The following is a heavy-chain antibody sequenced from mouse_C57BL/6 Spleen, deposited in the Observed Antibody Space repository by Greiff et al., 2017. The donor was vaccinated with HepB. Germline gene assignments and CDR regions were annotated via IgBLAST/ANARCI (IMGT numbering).Heavy chain of an antibody. CDR2: INPSTGGT. V-gene: IGHV1-42*01. D-gene: IGHD2-3*01. Sequence: VQLQQSGPELVKPGASVKISCKASGYSFTGYYMNWVKQSPEKSLEWIGEINPSTGGTTYNQKFKAKATLTVDKSSSTAYMQLKGLTSEDSAVYYCARGGLLHLPAYWGQGTLVTVSA. CDR3: ARGGLLHLPAY. J-gene: IGHJ3*01. CDR1: GYSFTGYY.